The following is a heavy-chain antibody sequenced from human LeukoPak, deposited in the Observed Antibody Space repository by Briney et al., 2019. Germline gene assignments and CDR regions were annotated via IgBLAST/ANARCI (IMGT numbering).Heavy chain of an antibody. J-gene: IGHJ3*02. Sequence: SETLSLTCTVPGGSISSGDYYWSWIRQPPGKGLEWIGYIYYSGSTYYNPSLKSRVTISVDTSKNQFSLKLSSVTAADTAVYYRARYDSSGYYWDAFDIWGQGTMVTVSS. CDR3: ARYDSSGYYWDAFDI. V-gene: IGHV4-30-4*01. CDR1: GGSISSGDYY. D-gene: IGHD3-22*01. CDR2: IYYSGST.